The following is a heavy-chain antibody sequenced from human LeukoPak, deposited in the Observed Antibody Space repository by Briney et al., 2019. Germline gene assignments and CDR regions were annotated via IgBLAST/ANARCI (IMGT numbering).Heavy chain of an antibody. Sequence: LGESLKISCKASGYSFTSYWIGWVRQMPGKGLEWMGIIYPGDSDTRYSPSFQGQFTISADKSISTAYLQWSSLKASDSAMYYCVRHGLGSSWFGFDYWGQGTLVTVSS. CDR1: GYSFTSYW. J-gene: IGHJ4*02. CDR2: IYPGDSDT. V-gene: IGHV5-51*01. CDR3: VRHGLGSSWFGFDY. D-gene: IGHD6-13*01.